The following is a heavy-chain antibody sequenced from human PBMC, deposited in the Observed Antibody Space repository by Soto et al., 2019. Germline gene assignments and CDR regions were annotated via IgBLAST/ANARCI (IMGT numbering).Heavy chain of an antibody. CDR1: GGSFSTYY. Sequence: QVPLQQWGAGLLKPSETLSLTCAVSGGSFSTYYWSWIRQPPGKGLEWIGEINQSGSTNYNPSLKSRVTISVDTSKIKFSLKLTSVTAADTAVYYCVRTFYVAAAGLFDNWGQGALVTVSS. CDR3: VRTFYVAAAGLFDN. D-gene: IGHD6-13*01. V-gene: IGHV4-34*01. CDR2: INQSGST. J-gene: IGHJ4*02.